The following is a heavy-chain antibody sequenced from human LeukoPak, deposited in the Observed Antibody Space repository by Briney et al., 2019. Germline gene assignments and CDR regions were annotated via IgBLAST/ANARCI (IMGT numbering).Heavy chain of an antibody. CDR2: ISGSGGST. V-gene: IGHV3-23*01. D-gene: IGHD3-10*01. CDR1: GFTFSSYA. CDR3: AKVGEYLYYFDY. J-gene: IGHJ4*02. Sequence: GGSLRLSCAASGFTFSSYAMSWVRQAPGKGLEWVSAISGSGGSTYYADSVKGRFTISRDNSKNTPYLQMNSLRAEDTAVYYCAKVGEYLYYFDYWGQGTLVTVSS.